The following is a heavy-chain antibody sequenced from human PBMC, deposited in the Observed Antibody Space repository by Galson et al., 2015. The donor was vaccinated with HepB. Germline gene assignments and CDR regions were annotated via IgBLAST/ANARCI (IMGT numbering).Heavy chain of an antibody. CDR3: AKTELFYYFRMDV. V-gene: IGHV3-23*01. J-gene: IGHJ6*04. CDR1: GFTFSSYA. Sequence: SLRLSCAASGFTFSSYAMSWVRQAPGKGLEWLSGISGSGGSKYYGESVKGRFTISRDNSKNTLYLQMNTLRAEDTALYYCAKTELFYYFRMDVWGKGTTVAVSS. CDR2: ISGSGGSK. D-gene: IGHD1-26*01.